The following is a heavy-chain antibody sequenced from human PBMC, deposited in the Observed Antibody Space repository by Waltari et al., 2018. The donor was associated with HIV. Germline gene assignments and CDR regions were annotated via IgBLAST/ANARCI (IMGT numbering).Heavy chain of an antibody. D-gene: IGHD1-1*01. CDR2: IYYSGST. Sequence: QLQLQESGPGLVKPSETLSLTCTVSGGSISSSSYYWGWIRQPPGKGLEWIGSIYYSGSTYYNPSLKSRVTISVDTSKNQFSLKLSSVTAADTAVYYCAMQNLQLWHFDYWGQGTLVTVSS. V-gene: IGHV4-39*01. CDR3: AMQNLQLWHFDY. CDR1: GGSISSSSYY. J-gene: IGHJ4*02.